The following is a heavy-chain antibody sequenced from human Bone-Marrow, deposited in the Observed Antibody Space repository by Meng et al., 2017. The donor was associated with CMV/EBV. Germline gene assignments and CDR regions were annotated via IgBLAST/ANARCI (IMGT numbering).Heavy chain of an antibody. CDR1: GFTFSSYS. CDR2: ISSSSSTI. CDR3: ARARGGQQLVILDAFDI. D-gene: IGHD6-13*01. J-gene: IGHJ3*02. V-gene: IGHV3-48*04. Sequence: GESLKISCAASGFTFSSYSMNWVRQAPGKGLEWVSYISSSSSTIYYADSVKGRFTISRDNAKNTLYLQMNSLRAEDTAVYYCARARGGQQLVILDAFDIWGQGTMVTVSS.